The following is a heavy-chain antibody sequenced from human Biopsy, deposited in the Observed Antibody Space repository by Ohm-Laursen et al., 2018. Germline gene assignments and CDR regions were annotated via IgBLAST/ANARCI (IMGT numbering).Heavy chain of an antibody. CDR3: ARDCNGDNCGVDF. Sequence: SSVKVSCKASGDTFTTSAISWVRQAPGQGLECMGRIIPLIGLTNYAQKFQGRVTITADKFTNTVYMELSSLRSDDTAVYFCARDCNGDNCGVDFWGQGTLVTVS. CDR2: IIPLIGLT. CDR1: GDTFTTSA. J-gene: IGHJ4*02. V-gene: IGHV1-69*04. D-gene: IGHD2-15*01.